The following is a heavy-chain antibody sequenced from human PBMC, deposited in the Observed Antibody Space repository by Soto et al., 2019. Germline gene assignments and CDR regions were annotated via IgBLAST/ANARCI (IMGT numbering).Heavy chain of an antibody. CDR1: GFTFSDYY. CDR2: ISSSGSTI. Sequence: GGSLRLSCAASGFTFSDYYMSWIRQAPGKGLEWVSYISSSGSTIYYADSVKGRFTISRDNAKNSLYLQMNSLRAEDTAVYYCARDLMDWNASWFDPWGQGTLVTVSS. D-gene: IGHD1-1*01. CDR3: ARDLMDWNASWFDP. V-gene: IGHV3-11*01. J-gene: IGHJ5*02.